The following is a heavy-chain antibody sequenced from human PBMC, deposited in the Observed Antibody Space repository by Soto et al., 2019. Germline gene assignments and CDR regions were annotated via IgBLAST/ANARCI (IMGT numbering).Heavy chain of an antibody. J-gene: IGHJ6*02. V-gene: IGHV1-69*06. Sequence: AASVKVPCKASGGTFSSYAISWVRQAPGQGLEWMGGIIPIFGTANYAQKFQGRVTITADKSTSTAYMELSSLRSEDTAVYYCASSIAARPGGYCYYYYGMDVWGQGTTVTASS. CDR1: GGTFSSYA. CDR3: ASSIAARPGGYCYYYYGMDV. D-gene: IGHD6-6*01. CDR2: IIPIFGTA.